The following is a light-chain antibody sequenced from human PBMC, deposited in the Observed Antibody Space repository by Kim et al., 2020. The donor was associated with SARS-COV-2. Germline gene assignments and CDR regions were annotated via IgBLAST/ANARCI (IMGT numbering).Light chain of an antibody. CDR2: YDD. J-gene: IGLJ2*01. CDR3: AAWDDSLNGSV. CDR1: SSNIGNNA. V-gene: IGLV1-36*01. Sequence: RQKVTISCSGSSSNIGNNAVNWYQQLPGKAPKLLIYYDDLLPSGVSDRFSSSKSGTSASLAISGLQSEDGADYYCAAWDDSLNGSVFGGGTQLTVL.